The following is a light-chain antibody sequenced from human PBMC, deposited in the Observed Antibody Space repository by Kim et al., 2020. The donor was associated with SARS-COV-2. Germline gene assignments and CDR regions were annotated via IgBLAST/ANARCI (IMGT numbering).Light chain of an antibody. V-gene: IGKV3-20*01. CDR1: QSVSSSY. Sequence: EIVLTQSPGTLSLSPGERATLSCRASQSVSSSYLAWYQQKPGQAPRLLIYGASSRATGIPDRFSGSGSGTDFTLTISRLEPEDFAVYYCQQYGSSPGIRYTFGQGTKLEI. CDR2: GAS. J-gene: IGKJ2*01. CDR3: QQYGSSPGIRYT.